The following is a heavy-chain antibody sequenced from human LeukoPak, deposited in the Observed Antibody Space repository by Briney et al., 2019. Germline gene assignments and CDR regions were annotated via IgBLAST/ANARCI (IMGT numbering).Heavy chain of an antibody. Sequence: GASVKVSCKASGGTFSSDAISWVRQAPGQGLEWMGGIIPIFGTANYAQKFRGRVTITADESTSTAYMELSSLRSEDTAVYYCAARTGTTRLYYYGMDVWSQGTTVTVSS. CDR1: GGTFSSDA. J-gene: IGHJ6*02. CDR2: IIPIFGTA. V-gene: IGHV1-69*13. CDR3: AARTGTTRLYYYGMDV. D-gene: IGHD1-7*01.